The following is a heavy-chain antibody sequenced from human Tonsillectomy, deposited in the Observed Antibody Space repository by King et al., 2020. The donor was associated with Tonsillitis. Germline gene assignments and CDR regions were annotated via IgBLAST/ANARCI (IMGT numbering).Heavy chain of an antibody. CDR1: GCTFSSYA. CDR2: ISYDGNNK. Sequence: QLVQSGGDVVKPGRSLRLSCAASGCTFSSYAIHWVRQAPGKGLEWVAVISYDGNNKYYADSVRGRFTIFRDNSKNTLYLQMNSLRPEETAVCYCARDPGDDYRTMDWYFDLWGRGTLVTVSS. D-gene: IGHD4-11*01. CDR3: ARDPGDDYRTMDWYFDL. J-gene: IGHJ2*01. V-gene: IGHV3-30-3*01.